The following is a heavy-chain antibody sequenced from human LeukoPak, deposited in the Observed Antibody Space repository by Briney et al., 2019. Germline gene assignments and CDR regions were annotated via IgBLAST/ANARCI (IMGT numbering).Heavy chain of an antibody. CDR1: GFTVSSNY. CDR2: IRYDGSNK. V-gene: IGHV3-30*02. Sequence: GGSLRLSCAASGFTVSSNYMSWVRQAPGKGLEWVAFIRYDGSNKYYADSVKGRFTISRDNSKNTLYLQMNSLRAEDTAVYYCARVTYRSDSSSAYYYPDYWGQGTLVTVSS. J-gene: IGHJ4*02. D-gene: IGHD3-22*01. CDR3: ARVTYRSDSSSAYYYPDY.